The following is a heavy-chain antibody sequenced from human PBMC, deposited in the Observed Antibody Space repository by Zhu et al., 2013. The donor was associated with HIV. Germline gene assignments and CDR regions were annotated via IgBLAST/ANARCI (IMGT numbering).Heavy chain of an antibody. Sequence: QVQLVQSGAEVKKPGSSVKVSCKASGGTFSSYAISWVRQAPGQGLEWMGGIIPIFGTANYAQKFQGRVTITADESTSTAYMELSSLRSEDTAVYYCATRGKYSSSPPYYGMDVWGPRGPTGHRLL. CDR3: ATRGKYSSSPPYYGMDV. CDR2: IIPIFGTA. D-gene: IGHD6-6*01. V-gene: IGHV1-69*01. CDR1: GGTFSSYA. J-gene: IGHJ6*01.